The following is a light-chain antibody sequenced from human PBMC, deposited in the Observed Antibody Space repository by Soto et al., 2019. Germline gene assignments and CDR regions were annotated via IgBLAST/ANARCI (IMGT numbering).Light chain of an antibody. CDR3: QQYYSTPFT. Sequence: DIVMTQSPDSLAVSLGERATINCKSSQSVLYSSNNRNYLAWYQQKPGQHPKLLIFWASTRESGVPDRFSGGGSGTDFTLTISSLQAADVAVYYCQQYYSTPFTFGPGTKVDLK. J-gene: IGKJ3*01. CDR2: WAS. V-gene: IGKV4-1*01. CDR1: QSVLYSSNNRNY.